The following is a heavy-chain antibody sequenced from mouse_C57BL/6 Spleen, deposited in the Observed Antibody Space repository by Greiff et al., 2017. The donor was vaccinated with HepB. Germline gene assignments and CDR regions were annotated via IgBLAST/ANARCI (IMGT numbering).Heavy chain of an antibody. J-gene: IGHJ4*01. CDR2: IDPSDSET. V-gene: IGHV1-52*01. CDR3: ARGSSYSSYAMDY. Sequence: QVQLKQPGAELVRPGSSVKLSCKASGYTFTSYWMHWVKQRPIQGLEWIGNIDPSDSETHYNQKFKDKATLTVDKSSSTAYMQLSSLTSEDSAVYYCARGSSYSSYAMDYWGQGTSVTVSS. D-gene: IGHD1-1*01. CDR1: GYTFTSYW.